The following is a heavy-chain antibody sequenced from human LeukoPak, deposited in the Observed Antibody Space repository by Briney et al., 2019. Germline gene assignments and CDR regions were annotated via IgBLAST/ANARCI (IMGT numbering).Heavy chain of an antibody. Sequence: GGSLRLSCAASGFTFSSYAMSWVRQPPGKGLEWVSAISTNGDRTFYTDSVKGRFTISRDNSRNTLYLQMNSLRGEDTALYYCAKETVAVGSFITIDYWGQGTLVTVSS. CDR1: GFTFSSYA. V-gene: IGHV3-23*01. D-gene: IGHD6-19*01. CDR3: AKETVAVGSFITIDY. J-gene: IGHJ4*02. CDR2: ISTNGDRT.